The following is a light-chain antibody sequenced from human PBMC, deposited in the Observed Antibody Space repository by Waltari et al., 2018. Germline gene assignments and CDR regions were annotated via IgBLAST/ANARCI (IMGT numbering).Light chain of an antibody. CDR1: SSDVGTFNL. V-gene: IGLV2-23*03. CDR2: EGS. J-gene: IGLJ2*01. CDR3: CSYARSSTFGVL. Sequence: QSALTQPASVSGSPGQSITIPCTGTSSDVGTFNLVSWYQHHPGNAPKLMIYEGSKRPSGVSNRFSASKSGNTASLTISGLQAEDEADYYCCSYARSSTFGVLFGGGTKLTVL.